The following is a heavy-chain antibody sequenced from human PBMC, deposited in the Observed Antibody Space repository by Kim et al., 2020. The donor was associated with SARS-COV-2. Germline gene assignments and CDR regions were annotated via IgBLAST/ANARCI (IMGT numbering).Heavy chain of an antibody. CDR2: ISYKGGKK. Sequence: GGSLRLSCIASRFTFSTYGMHWVRQAPGKGLEWVSFISYKGGKKLYADSVKGRFAISRGNSNSRLSLQINSLRGDDTPVYYCAKEANYGDTTILRFYYGMVVWGQGTTVRVSS. V-gene: IGHV3-30*18. J-gene: IGHJ6*02. CDR1: RFTFSTYG. D-gene: IGHD2-21*01. CDR3: AKEANYGDTTILRFYYGMVV.